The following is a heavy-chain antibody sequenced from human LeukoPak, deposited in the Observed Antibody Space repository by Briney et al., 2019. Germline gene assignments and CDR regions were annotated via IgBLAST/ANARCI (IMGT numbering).Heavy chain of an antibody. J-gene: IGHJ6*03. CDR3: ASGEYSSSYYYYYYMDV. V-gene: IGHV4-38-2*02. D-gene: IGHD6-6*01. CDR2: IYHSGST. Sequence: SETLSLTCTVSGYSISSGYYWGWIRPPPGKGLEWIGSIYHSGSTYYNPSLKSRVTISVDTSKNQFSLKLSSVTAADTAVYYCASGEYSSSYYYYYYMDVWGKGTTVTVSS. CDR1: GYSISSGYY.